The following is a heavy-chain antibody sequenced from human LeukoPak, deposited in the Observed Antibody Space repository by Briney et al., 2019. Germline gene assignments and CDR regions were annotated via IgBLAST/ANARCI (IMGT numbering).Heavy chain of an antibody. V-gene: IGHV4-30-4*07. D-gene: IGHD2-2*01. CDR2: IYYSGTT. J-gene: IGHJ6*03. CDR1: GGSISSGGYS. Sequence: SQTLSLTCAVSGGSISSGGYSWSWIRQPPGKGLEWIGYIYYSGTTYYNPSLKSRVTISVDTSKNQFSLKLSSATAADTAVYYCATHSYCSGTSCYARYYYYMDVWGKGTTVTVSS. CDR3: ATHSYCSGTSCYARYYYYMDV.